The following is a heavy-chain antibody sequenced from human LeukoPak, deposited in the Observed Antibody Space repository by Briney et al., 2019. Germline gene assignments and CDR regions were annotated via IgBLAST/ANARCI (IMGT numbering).Heavy chain of an antibody. CDR3: AKDRSYAMDV. CDR1: GFTFSRSW. CDR2: ITSDGSST. Sequence: GGSLRLSCAASGFTFSRSWMHWVRQSPGKGLVWVSRITSDGSSTNYADSVKGRFTISRDNAKNTVYLQMNTLRAEDMAVYYCAKDRSYAMDVWGQGTTVTVSS. J-gene: IGHJ6*02. D-gene: IGHD6-6*01. V-gene: IGHV3-74*01.